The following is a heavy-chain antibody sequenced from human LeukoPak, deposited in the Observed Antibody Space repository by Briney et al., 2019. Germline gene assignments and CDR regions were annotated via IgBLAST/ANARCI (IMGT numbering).Heavy chain of an antibody. CDR2: IYHSGST. J-gene: IGHJ3*02. V-gene: IGHV4-4*02. Sequence: SGTLSLTCAVSGDSISSPNRWSWVRQPPGKGLEWIGEIYHSGSTNYNPSLKSRVTISVDRSTNQFSLKLTSVTAADTAIYYCARPGIGGAFDIWGQGTMVTVFS. CDR3: ARPGIGGAFDI. CDR1: GDSISSPNR. D-gene: IGHD3-3*01.